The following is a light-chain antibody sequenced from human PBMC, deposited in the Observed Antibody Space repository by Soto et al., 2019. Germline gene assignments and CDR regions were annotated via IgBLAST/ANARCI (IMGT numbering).Light chain of an antibody. J-gene: IGKJ4*01. Sequence: DIVMTQFPLSLPVTPGEPASISCRSSQSLLHSNGFNYLDWYLQKPGQSPQLLIYLGSNRASGVPDRFSGSGSGTDFTLKISRVEAEDVGVYYCMQALQTPFSFGGGTKVESK. CDR1: QSLLHSNGFNY. CDR3: MQALQTPFS. V-gene: IGKV2-28*01. CDR2: LGS.